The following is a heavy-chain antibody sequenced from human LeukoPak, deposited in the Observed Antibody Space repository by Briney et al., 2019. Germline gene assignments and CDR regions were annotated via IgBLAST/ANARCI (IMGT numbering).Heavy chain of an antibody. Sequence: PGGSLRLSCAASGFTFSSYAMSWVRQAPGKGLEWVSAISGSGGSTYYADSVKGRFTISRDNSKNTLYLQMNSLRAEDTAVYYCAKRMLAMVRGGKGVTDMPNFDYWGQGTLVTVSS. CDR3: AKRMLAMVRGGKGVTDMPNFDY. V-gene: IGHV3-23*01. CDR2: ISGSGGST. J-gene: IGHJ4*02. D-gene: IGHD3-10*01. CDR1: GFTFSSYA.